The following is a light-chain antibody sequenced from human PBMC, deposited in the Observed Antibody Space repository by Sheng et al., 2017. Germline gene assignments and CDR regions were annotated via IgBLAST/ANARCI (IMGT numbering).Light chain of an antibody. CDR3: QQYNNWPPWT. V-gene: IGKV3-15*01. CDR2: GAS. J-gene: IGKJ1*01. Sequence: EIVLTQSPATLSLSPGERAILSCRASQSVSSTNLAWYQHKPGQAPRLLIYGASTRATGIPARFSGSGSGTEFTLTISSLQSEDFAVYYCQQYNNWPPWTFGQGTKVEIK. CDR1: QSVSSTN.